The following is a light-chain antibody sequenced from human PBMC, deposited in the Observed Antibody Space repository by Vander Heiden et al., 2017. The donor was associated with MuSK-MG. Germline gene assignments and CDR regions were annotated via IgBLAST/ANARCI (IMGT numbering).Light chain of an antibody. CDR3: QKDDNTPWT. V-gene: IGKV1-27*01. CDR2: SAS. CDR1: QGITNY. J-gene: IGKJ1*01. Sequence: DIQMTQSPSSLSASVGDRVTITCRASQGITNYLAWYQQKPGKAPKLLIYSASTLQSGVPSRFSDGGSGTDFTLTISSLQPEDVATYYCQKDDNTPWTFVQGTKVEI.